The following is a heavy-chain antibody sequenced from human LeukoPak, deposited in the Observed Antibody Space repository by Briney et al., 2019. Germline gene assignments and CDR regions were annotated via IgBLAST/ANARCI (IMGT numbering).Heavy chain of an antibody. J-gene: IGHJ6*02. CDR2: IYHSGST. V-gene: IGHV4-30-2*01. CDR3: ASWLQLRVYGMDV. D-gene: IGHD5-24*01. CDR1: GGSISSGGYY. Sequence: PSQTLSLTCTVSGGSISSGGYYWSWIRQPPGKGLEWIGYIYHSGSTYYNPSLKSRVTISVDRSKNQFSLKLSSVTAADTAVYYCASWLQLRVYGMDVWGQGTTVTVSS.